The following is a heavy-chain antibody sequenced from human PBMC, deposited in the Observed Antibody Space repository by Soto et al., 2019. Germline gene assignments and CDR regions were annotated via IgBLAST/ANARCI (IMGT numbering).Heavy chain of an antibody. V-gene: IGHV4-34*01. CDR1: GGSFSGYY. CDR2: INHSGST. Sequence: SETLSLTCAVYGGSFSGYYWSRIRQPPGKGLEWIGEINHSGSTNYNPSLKSRVTISVDTSKNQFSLKLSSVTAADTAVYYCARAAAGAYYYYGMDVWGQGTTVT. D-gene: IGHD6-13*01. J-gene: IGHJ6*02. CDR3: ARAAAGAYYYYGMDV.